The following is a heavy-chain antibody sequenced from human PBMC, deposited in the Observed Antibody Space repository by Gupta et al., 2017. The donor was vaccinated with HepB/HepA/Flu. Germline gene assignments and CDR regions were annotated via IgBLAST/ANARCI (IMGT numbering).Heavy chain of an antibody. D-gene: IGHD1-26*01. J-gene: IGHJ3*02. CDR1: GFSLRTNGMR. CDR2: IDWDDDK. CDR3: ARTLSGTTFDI. Sequence: QVTLKESGPALVKPTQTLTLTCTFSGFSLRTNGMRVSWIRQPPGKALEWLARIDWDDDKFYNTSLKTRLTISKDTAKNQVVLTMTNMEPVDTATYYCARTLSGTTFDIGGQGTKVTVSS. V-gene: IGHV2-70*04.